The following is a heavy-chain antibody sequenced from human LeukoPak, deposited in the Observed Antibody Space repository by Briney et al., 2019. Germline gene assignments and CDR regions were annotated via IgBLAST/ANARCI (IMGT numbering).Heavy chain of an antibody. CDR3: ARAGRLWFGELLSYNWFDP. Sequence: ASVKVSCKASGYTFTSYGISWVRQAPGQGLEWMGWIGAYNGNTNYAQKLQGRVTMTTDTSTSTAYMELRSLRSDDTAVYYCARAGRLWFGELLSYNWFDPWGQGILVTVSS. CDR2: IGAYNGNT. J-gene: IGHJ5*02. CDR1: GYTFTSYG. V-gene: IGHV1-18*01. D-gene: IGHD3-10*01.